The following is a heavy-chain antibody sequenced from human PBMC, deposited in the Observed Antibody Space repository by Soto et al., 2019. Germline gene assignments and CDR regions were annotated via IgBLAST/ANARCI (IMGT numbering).Heavy chain of an antibody. J-gene: IGHJ4*02. V-gene: IGHV1-18*01. Sequence: ASVKVSCRASGYTFTSYGISWVRQAPGQGLEWMGWISAYNGNTNYAQKLQGRVTMTTDTSTSTAYMELRSLRSDDTAVYYCARDPPEEDYYDSSGYYGGSNFDYWGQGTLVTVSS. CDR1: GYTFTSYG. CDR2: ISAYNGNT. CDR3: ARDPPEEDYYDSSGYYGGSNFDY. D-gene: IGHD3-22*01.